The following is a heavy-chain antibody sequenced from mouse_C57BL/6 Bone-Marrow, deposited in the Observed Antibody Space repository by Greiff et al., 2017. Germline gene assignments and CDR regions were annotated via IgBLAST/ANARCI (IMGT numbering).Heavy chain of an antibody. CDR3: ARITTVVPYYYAMDY. CDR2: ISSGSSTI. J-gene: IGHJ4*01. D-gene: IGHD1-1*01. CDR1: GFTFSDYG. V-gene: IGHV5-17*01. Sequence: EVMLVESGGGLVKPGGSLKLSCAASGFTFSDYGMHWVRQAPEKGLEWVAYISSGSSTIYYADTVKGRFTISRDNAKNTLFLQMTSLRSEDTAMYYCARITTVVPYYYAMDYWGQGTSVTVSS.